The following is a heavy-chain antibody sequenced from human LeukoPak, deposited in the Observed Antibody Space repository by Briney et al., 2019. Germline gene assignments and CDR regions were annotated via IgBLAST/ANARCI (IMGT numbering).Heavy chain of an antibody. CDR3: ASHYNQRYLDP. V-gene: IGHV4-39*07. CDR1: GGSISSSSYY. D-gene: IGHD1-1*01. CDR2: IYYSGST. J-gene: IGHJ5*02. Sequence: SETLSPTCTVSGGSISSSSYYWGWIRQPPGKGLEWIGSIYYSGSTYYNPSLKSRVTISVDTSKNQFSLKLSSVTAADTAVYYCASHYNQRYLDPWGQGTLVTVSS.